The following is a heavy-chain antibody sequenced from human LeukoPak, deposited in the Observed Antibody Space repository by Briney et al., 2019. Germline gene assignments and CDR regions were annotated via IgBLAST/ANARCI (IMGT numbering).Heavy chain of an antibody. D-gene: IGHD3/OR15-3a*01. Sequence: MSSETLSLTCTVSGGSISSAFYYWVWIPQPPGKGLEWLVNVYYSGSSYYNPSLKSRVTISVYTPKNQFSLKVTSVTAAVTAASFCARPDCTGYSSYSDYWGHGALVAVSS. V-gene: IGHV4-39*01. CDR1: GGSISSAFYY. J-gene: IGHJ4*01. CDR3: ARPDCTGYSSYSDY. CDR2: VYYSGSS.